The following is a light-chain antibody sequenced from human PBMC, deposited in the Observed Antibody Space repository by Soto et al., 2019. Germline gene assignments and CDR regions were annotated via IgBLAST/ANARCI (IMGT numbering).Light chain of an antibody. J-gene: IGLJ1*01. CDR3: TSYTSNSTPYV. CDR1: SSDVGAYTY. V-gene: IGLV2-14*01. Sequence: QSVLTQPASVSGSPGQSITISCAGTSSDVGAYTYVSWYQQHPGKAPKLMIYDVSNRPSGVSNRFSGSKSGNTAFLIISGLQAEDEAAYYCTSYTSNSTPYVFGGGTKVTVL. CDR2: DVS.